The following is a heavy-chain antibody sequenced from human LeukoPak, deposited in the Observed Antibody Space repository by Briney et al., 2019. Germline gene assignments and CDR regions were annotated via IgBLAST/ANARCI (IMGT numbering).Heavy chain of an antibody. D-gene: IGHD3-22*01. V-gene: IGHV4-31*03. CDR1: GGSISSGASD. Sequence: TSQTLSLTCTVSGGSISSGASDWGWIRQHPKGGLEWVGYINHSGGTYYNPSLGSRVTMSVDTSKNQFSLKLSSVTAADSAVYYCARAARQGFTMIVVPFFYFDLWGRGTLVTVSS. J-gene: IGHJ2*01. CDR3: ARAARQGFTMIVVPFFYFDL. CDR2: INHSGGT.